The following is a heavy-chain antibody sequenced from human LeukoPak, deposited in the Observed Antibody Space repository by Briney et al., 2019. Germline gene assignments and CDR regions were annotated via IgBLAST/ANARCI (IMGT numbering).Heavy chain of an antibody. V-gene: IGHV3-48*03. D-gene: IGHD2-21*01. J-gene: IGHJ4*02. CDR1: GFTFSNYE. Sequence: GGSLRLSCAASGFTFSNYEMDWVRQAPREGLEWVSYISSSGTTVKYPDSVKGRFTISRDNAKNSLYLQMSSLRADDTAVYYCVRDPCGGGSCIDYWGRGTQVTVSS. CDR2: ISSSGTTV. CDR3: VRDPCGGGSCIDY.